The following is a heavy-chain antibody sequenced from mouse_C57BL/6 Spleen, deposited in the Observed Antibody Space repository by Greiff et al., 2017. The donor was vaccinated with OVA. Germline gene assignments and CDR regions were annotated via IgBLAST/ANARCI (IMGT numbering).Heavy chain of an antibody. V-gene: IGHV1-80*01. Sequence: VQLQQSGAELVKPGASVKISCKASGYAFSSYWMNWVKQRPGKGLEWIGQIYPGDGDTNYNGKFKGKATLTADKSSSTAYMQLSSLTSEDSAVYFCARWDYYGSSYGGYFDYWGQGTTLTVSS. CDR1: GYAFSSYW. D-gene: IGHD1-1*01. CDR3: ARWDYYGSSYGGYFDY. CDR2: IYPGDGDT. J-gene: IGHJ2*01.